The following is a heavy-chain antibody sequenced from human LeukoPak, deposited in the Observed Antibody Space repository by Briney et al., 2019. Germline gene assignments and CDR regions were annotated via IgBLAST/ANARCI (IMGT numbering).Heavy chain of an antibody. Sequence: GGSLRLSCAASGFTFSSYSMNWVRQAPGKGLEWVSSISSSSSYIYYADSVKGRFTISRDNAKNSLYLQMNSLRAEDTAVYYCAREGHYDILTGYYREYYFDYWGQGTLVTVSS. J-gene: IGHJ4*02. CDR1: GFTFSSYS. V-gene: IGHV3-21*01. D-gene: IGHD3-9*01. CDR3: AREGHYDILTGYYREYYFDY. CDR2: ISSSSSYI.